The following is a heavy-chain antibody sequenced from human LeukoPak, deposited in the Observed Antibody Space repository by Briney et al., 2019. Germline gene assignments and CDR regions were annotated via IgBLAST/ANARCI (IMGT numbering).Heavy chain of an antibody. CDR2: ISSSGSTI. CDR1: GFTFSSYS. V-gene: IGHV3-48*04. J-gene: IGHJ4*02. CDR3: ARESMGYSYGSRSYYTTTPYYFDY. Sequence: GGSLRLSCAASGFTFSSYSMNWVRQAPGKGLGWVSYISSSGSTIYYADSVKGRFTISRDNAKNSLYLQMNSLRAEDTAVYYCARESMGYSYGSRSYYTTTPYYFDYWGQGTLVTVSS. D-gene: IGHD3-10*01.